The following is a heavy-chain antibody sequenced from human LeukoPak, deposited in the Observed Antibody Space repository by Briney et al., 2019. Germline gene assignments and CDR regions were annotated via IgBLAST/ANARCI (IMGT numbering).Heavy chain of an antibody. J-gene: IGHJ3*02. CDR1: GFTVSSNY. Sequence: GGSLRLSCAASGFTVSSNYMSWVRQAPGKGLEWVSVIYTGGNTYYADSVKGRFTISRDSSKNTLYLQMNSLRAEGTAVYYCARSFYDVLAGYYTGAFDIWGQGTMVTVSS. CDR2: IYTGGNT. CDR3: ARSFYDVLAGYYTGAFDI. V-gene: IGHV3-53*01. D-gene: IGHD3-9*01.